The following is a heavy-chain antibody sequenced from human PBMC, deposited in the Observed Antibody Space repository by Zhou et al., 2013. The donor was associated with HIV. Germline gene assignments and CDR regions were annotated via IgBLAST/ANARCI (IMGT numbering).Heavy chain of an antibody. CDR3: AGRQKYISGNVGDFDF. Sequence: QVQMVQSGAEIKKPGSSVKVSCKASGATWSHFAMNWVRQAPGQGLEWMGGVIPAFNVINYAQNFQGRVTITTDESTTTVFLEVKSLKSDDTANYYCAGRQKYISGNVGDFDFWGQGTMIIVSS. D-gene: IGHD5-12*01. CDR1: GATWSHFA. J-gene: IGHJ4*02. V-gene: IGHV1-69*05. CDR2: VIPAFNVI.